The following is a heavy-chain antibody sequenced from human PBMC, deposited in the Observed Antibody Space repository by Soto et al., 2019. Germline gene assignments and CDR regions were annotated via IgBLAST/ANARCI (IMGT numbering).Heavy chain of an antibody. CDR1: GGTFSSYA. Sequence: SVKVSCKASGGTFSSYAISWVRQAPGQGLEWMGGIIPIFGTANYAQKFQGRVTITADKSTSTAYMELSSLRSEDTAVYYCARDLKYYDFWSGYQHTDDFDIWGQGTMGTVSS. V-gene: IGHV1-69*06. J-gene: IGHJ3*02. D-gene: IGHD3-3*01. CDR3: ARDLKYYDFWSGYQHTDDFDI. CDR2: IIPIFGTA.